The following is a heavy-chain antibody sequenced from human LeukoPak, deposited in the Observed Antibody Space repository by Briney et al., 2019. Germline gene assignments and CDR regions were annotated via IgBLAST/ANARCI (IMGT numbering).Heavy chain of an antibody. CDR1: GFTFSSYS. D-gene: IGHD5-18*01. V-gene: IGHV3-21*01. J-gene: IGHJ4*02. Sequence: GGALRLSCAASGFTFSSYSMNWVRQAPGKGLEWVSSISSSSSYIYYADSVKGRFTISRDNAKNSLYLQMNSLRAEDTAVYYCARALQLWLEVDYWGQGTLVTVSS. CDR3: ARALQLWLEVDY. CDR2: ISSSSSYI.